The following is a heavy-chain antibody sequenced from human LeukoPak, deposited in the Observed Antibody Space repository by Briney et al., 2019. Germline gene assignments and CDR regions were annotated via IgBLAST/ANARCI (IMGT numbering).Heavy chain of an antibody. D-gene: IGHD3-22*01. V-gene: IGHV3-23*01. J-gene: IGHJ6*03. CDR3: ARDAWGYYDSSGYSFGSQYYMDV. CDR1: GFTFSDHA. Sequence: GGSLILSCAASGFTFSDHAMTWVRQAPGKGLEWVSAISGGGHSTYYADSVRGRFTISRDNSKNTLSLQMNSLTAEDTAFYFCARDAWGYYDSSGYSFGSQYYMDVWGRGTTVTVSS. CDR2: ISGGGHST.